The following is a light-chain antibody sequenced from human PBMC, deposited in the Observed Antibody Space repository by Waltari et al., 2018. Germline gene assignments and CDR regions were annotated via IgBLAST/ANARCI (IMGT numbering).Light chain of an antibody. Sequence: ASQMTQSPSSLSASVCDRVTITCRASQGIRNDLGWYQQKPGKAPKLLIYAASSLQSGVPSRFSGSGSGTDFTLTISSLQPEDFATYYCLQDYNYPYTFGQGTKLEIK. CDR1: QGIRND. CDR2: AAS. V-gene: IGKV1-6*01. J-gene: IGKJ2*01. CDR3: LQDYNYPYT.